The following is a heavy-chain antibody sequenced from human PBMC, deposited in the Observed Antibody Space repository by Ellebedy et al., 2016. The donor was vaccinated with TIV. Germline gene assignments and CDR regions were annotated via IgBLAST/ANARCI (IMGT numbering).Heavy chain of an antibody. D-gene: IGHD2-2*01. CDR2: IYPGDSDT. Sequence: GESLKISCKGSGYSFTSYWIGWVRQMPGKGLEWMGIIYPGDSDTRYSPSFQVQVTISADKSISTAYLQWSSLKASDTAMYYCARHPDCSSTSCYVRAYYYGMDVWGQGTTVTVSS. V-gene: IGHV5-51*01. CDR3: ARHPDCSSTSCYVRAYYYGMDV. CDR1: GYSFTSYW. J-gene: IGHJ6*02.